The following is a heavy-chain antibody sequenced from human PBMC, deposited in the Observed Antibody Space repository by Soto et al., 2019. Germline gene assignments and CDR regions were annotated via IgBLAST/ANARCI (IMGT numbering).Heavy chain of an antibody. CDR1: GYTFAGYY. D-gene: IGHD2-21*01. J-gene: IGHJ5*02. Sequence: ASVKVSCKASGYTFAGYYMHWVRQAPGQGLEWMGWINPNSGGTNYAQKFQGRVTMTRDTSISTAYMELSSVTAADTAVYYCARVWVISSYNWFDPWGQGTLVTVSS. CDR2: INPNSGGT. V-gene: IGHV1-2*02. CDR3: ARVWVISSYNWFDP.